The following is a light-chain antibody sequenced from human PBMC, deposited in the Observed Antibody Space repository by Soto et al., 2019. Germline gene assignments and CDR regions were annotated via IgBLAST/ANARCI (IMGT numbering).Light chain of an antibody. V-gene: IGLV1-44*01. J-gene: IGLJ2*01. CDR1: SPNIGGNI. CDR3: AAWDDSLNGVV. Sequence: LTQPPSASGTPGQRVTISCSGSSPNIGGNIVNWYQQLPGTAPKLLIFGNDQRPSWVPDRFSGSKSGTSASLAISGLQSEDEANYYCAAWDDSLNGVVFGGGTKVTVL. CDR2: GND.